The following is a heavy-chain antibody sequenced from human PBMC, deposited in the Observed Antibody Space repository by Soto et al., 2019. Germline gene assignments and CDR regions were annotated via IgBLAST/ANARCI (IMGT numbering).Heavy chain of an antibody. D-gene: IGHD2-2*02. CDR1: GFTFSDYY. Sequence: GGSLRLSCAASGFTFSDYYMRWIRQAPGKGLEWVSYISSSGSTIYYADSVKGRFTISRDNAKNSLYLQMNSLRAEDTAVYYCARGRCSSTSCYTRGAFDIWGQGTMVTVSS. V-gene: IGHV3-11*01. CDR3: ARGRCSSTSCYTRGAFDI. J-gene: IGHJ3*02. CDR2: ISSSGSTI.